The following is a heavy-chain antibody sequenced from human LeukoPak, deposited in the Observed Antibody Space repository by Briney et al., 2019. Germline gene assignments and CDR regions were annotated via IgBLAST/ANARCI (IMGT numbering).Heavy chain of an antibody. CDR1: GGSISSYY. Sequence: SETLSLTCTVSGGSISSYYWSWIRQPPGKGLEWIGYIYYSGSTNYNPSLKSRVTISVDTSKNQFSLKLSSVTAADTAVYYCARTPRIAAAANEAQHWGQGTLVTVSS. V-gene: IGHV4-59*08. D-gene: IGHD6-13*01. CDR3: ARTPRIAAAANEAQH. J-gene: IGHJ1*01. CDR2: IYYSGST.